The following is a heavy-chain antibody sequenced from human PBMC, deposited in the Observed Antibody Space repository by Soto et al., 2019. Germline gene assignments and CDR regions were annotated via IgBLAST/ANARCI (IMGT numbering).Heavy chain of an antibody. CDR3: AKVSVGYVDPNLGLAEAY. CDR1: GFSFGAYG. CDR2: VSADGNRQ. D-gene: IGHD3-16*01. J-gene: IGHJ4*02. Sequence: QVQLVESGGGAAQPGTSLTLSCAASGFSFGAYGMHWVRQAPGKGLEWVAVVSADGNRQLYADSVRGRFTISRDNAKNPLPLRMNSLRSDDTAMYYCAKVSVGYVDPNLGLAEAYWGQGARVTVSP. V-gene: IGHV3-30*18.